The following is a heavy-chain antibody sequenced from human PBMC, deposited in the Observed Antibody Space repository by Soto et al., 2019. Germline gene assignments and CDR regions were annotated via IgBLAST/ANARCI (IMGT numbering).Heavy chain of an antibody. V-gene: IGHV3-23*01. D-gene: IGHD1-7*01. CDR2: MSGSSSTT. CDR3: AKNQERELPRVIDF. CDR1: GLTFSNYA. J-gene: IGHJ4*02. Sequence: LRLSCATSGLTFSNYAMSWVRQAPGGELEWVSSMSGSSSTTYYADSVRGRFTISRDRSKNTLYLQMSSLRAEDTALYYCAKNQERELPRVIDFWGQG.